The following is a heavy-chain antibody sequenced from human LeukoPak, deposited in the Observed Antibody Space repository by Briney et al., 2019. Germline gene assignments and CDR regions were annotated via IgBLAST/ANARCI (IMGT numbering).Heavy chain of an antibody. D-gene: IGHD1-26*01. CDR3: AKGPWDPYYYYYYMDV. J-gene: IGHJ6*03. Sequence: GGSLRLSCAVSGSTFRNYGMSWVRQAPGKGLEWVSAVSGSGGSTYYADSVKGRFTISRDNSKDTLYLQMNSLRAEDTAVYYCAKGPWDPYYYYYYMDVWGKGTTVTISS. CDR1: GSTFRNYG. CDR2: VSGSGGST. V-gene: IGHV3-23*01.